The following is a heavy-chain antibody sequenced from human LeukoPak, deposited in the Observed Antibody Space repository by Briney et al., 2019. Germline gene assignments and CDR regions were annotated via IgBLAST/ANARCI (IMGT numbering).Heavy chain of an antibody. V-gene: IGHV4-59*01. Sequence: SETLSLTCTVSGGSISSYYWSWIRQPPGKGLEWIGYIYYSGSTNCNPSLKSRVTISVDTSKNQFSLKLSSVTAADTAVYYCARQVSILYDILTDAPNWFDPWGQGTLVTVSS. D-gene: IGHD3-9*01. CDR3: ARQVSILYDILTDAPNWFDP. CDR2: IYYSGST. CDR1: GGSISSYY. J-gene: IGHJ5*02.